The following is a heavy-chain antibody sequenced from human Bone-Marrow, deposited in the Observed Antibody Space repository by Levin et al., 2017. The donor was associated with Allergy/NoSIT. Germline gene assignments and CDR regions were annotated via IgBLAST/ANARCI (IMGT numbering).Heavy chain of an antibody. J-gene: IGHJ6*02. V-gene: IGHV3-23*01. CDR2: MSGTTGSH. D-gene: IGHD2/OR15-2a*01. CDR3: AKGTTVYFYYNGMDA. CDR1: GFTFNAYA. Sequence: GESLKISCVASGFTFNAYAMNWVRRAPGKGLEWVSAMSGTTGSHYYADSVKGRFTISRDSSKNTLFLQMDSLRVDDTATYYCAKGTTVYFYYNGMDAWGQGTTVTVFS.